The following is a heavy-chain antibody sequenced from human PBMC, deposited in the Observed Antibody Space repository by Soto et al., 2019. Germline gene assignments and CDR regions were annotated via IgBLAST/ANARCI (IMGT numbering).Heavy chain of an antibody. CDR3: ARSFGVAAAGPFDY. J-gene: IGHJ4*02. V-gene: IGHV4-31*03. Sequence: QVQLQESGPGLVKPSQTLSLTCTVSGGSISSGGYYWSWIRQHPGKGLEWIGYIYYSGSTYYNPSLKRRVTISVATSKNQCSLKLSSVTAADRAVYYGARSFGVAAAGPFDYWGQGTLVTVSS. CDR1: GGSISSGGYY. CDR2: IYYSGST. D-gene: IGHD6-13*01.